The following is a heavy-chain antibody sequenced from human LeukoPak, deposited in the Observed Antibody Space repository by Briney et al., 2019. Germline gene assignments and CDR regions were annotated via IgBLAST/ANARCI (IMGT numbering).Heavy chain of an antibody. D-gene: IGHD5-18*01. J-gene: IGHJ4*02. CDR1: GGFISTYY. CDR2: ISYSGST. V-gene: IGHV4-59*01. CDR3: ARDRYSYGF. Sequence: SETLSLTCTVSGGFISTYYWSWIRQPPGKGLEWIGFISYSGSTYHNPSLKSRVTMSVDTSKNQFSLNLRSVTAADTAVYYCARDRYSYGFWGQGILITVSS.